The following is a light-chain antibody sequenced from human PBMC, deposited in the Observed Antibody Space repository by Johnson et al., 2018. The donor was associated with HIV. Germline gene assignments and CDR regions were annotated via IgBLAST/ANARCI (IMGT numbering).Light chain of an antibody. CDR2: DNN. Sequence: QSVLTQPPSVSAAPGQKVTISCSGTSSNIGNHYVSWYQLLPGTAPKLLIYDNNQRPSGIPDRFSVSKSGTSATLGITGLQTGDEADYYCGTWDSSLSVLYVFGTGTTVTVL. J-gene: IGLJ1*01. CDR1: SSNIGNHY. CDR3: GTWDSSLSVLYV. V-gene: IGLV1-51*01.